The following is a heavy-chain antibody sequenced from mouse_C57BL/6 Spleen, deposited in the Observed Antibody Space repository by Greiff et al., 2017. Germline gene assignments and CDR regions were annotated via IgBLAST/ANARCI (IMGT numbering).Heavy chain of an antibody. V-gene: IGHV1-55*01. CDR3: AEEWGITTVGGGMDY. CDR1: GYTFTSYW. D-gene: IGHD1-1*01. Sequence: VQLQQPGAELVKPGASVKMSCKASGYTFTSYWITWVKQRPGQGLEWIGDIYPGSGSTNYNEKFKSKATLTVDTSSSTAYMQLSSLTSEYSAVYYCAEEWGITTVGGGMDYWGQGTSVTVSS. J-gene: IGHJ4*01. CDR2: IYPGSGST.